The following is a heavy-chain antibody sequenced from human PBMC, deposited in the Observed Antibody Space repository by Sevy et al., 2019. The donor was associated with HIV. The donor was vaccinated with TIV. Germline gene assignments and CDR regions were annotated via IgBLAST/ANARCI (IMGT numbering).Heavy chain of an antibody. V-gene: IGHV3-64D*06. D-gene: IGHD3-3*01. Sequence: GGSLRLSCSASGFTFSSYAMHWVRQAPGKGLEYVSAISSNGGSTYYADSVKGRFTISRDNSKDTLYLQMGSLIAKDTAVYYCVKSITYYDVWSGYYSEFGPWVQGTLVTVSS. CDR2: ISSNGGST. CDR3: VKSITYYDVWSGYYSEFGP. CDR1: GFTFSSYA. J-gene: IGHJ5*02.